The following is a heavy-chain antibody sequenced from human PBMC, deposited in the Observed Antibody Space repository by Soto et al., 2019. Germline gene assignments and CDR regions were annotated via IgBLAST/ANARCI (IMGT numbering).Heavy chain of an antibody. CDR1: GFAFSTSV. D-gene: IGHD3-22*01. CDR2: ITYNGNKK. J-gene: IGHJ4*02. Sequence: QVQLVESGGGVVQPGGSLRLSCAASGFAFSTSVIHWVRQAPGKGLEWMAHITYNGNKKHYPDSVKGRFTVSRDISESTLYLQMNSLRAEDTAVYYCAREQFEDGRGHYDHWGQGTLVSVSS. V-gene: IGHV3-30*03. CDR3: AREQFEDGRGHYDH.